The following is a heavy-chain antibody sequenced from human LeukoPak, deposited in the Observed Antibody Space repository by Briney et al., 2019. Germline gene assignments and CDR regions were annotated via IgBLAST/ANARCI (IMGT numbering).Heavy chain of an antibody. Sequence: SVKVSCKASGGTFSSYAISWVRQAPGQGLEWMGRIIPILGIANYAQKFQGRVTIPADKSTSTAYMELSSLRSEDTAVYYCATLPANYYYYYGMDVWGQGTTVTVSS. J-gene: IGHJ6*02. CDR1: GGTFSSYA. CDR2: IIPILGIA. V-gene: IGHV1-69*04. D-gene: IGHD2-2*01. CDR3: ATLPANYYYYYGMDV.